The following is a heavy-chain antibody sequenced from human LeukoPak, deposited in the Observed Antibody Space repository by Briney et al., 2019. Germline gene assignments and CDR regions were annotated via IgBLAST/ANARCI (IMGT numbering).Heavy chain of an antibody. J-gene: IGHJ4*02. D-gene: IGHD6-19*01. V-gene: IGHV4-34*01. CDR1: GGSFSGYY. Sequence: PSETLSLTCAVYGGSFSGYYWSWIRQPPGKGLEGIGEINHSGSTNYIPSLKSRVTISVDTSKNQFSLKFISVTAADTAVYYCARGTLYSGWSYYLDYWGQGTLVTVSS. CDR3: ARGTLYSGWSYYLDY. CDR2: INHSGST.